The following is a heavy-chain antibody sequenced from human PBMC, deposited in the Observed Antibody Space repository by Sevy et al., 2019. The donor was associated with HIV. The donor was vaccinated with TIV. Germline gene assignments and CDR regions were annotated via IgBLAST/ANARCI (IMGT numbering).Heavy chain of an antibody. D-gene: IGHD4-17*01. J-gene: IGHJ4*02. CDR3: ARKVVNDYGYSYYFDY. CDR1: GLSVSNNY. Sequence: GGSLRLSCAASGLSVSNNYMSWVRQAPGKGLEWVSVIYSGGSTDYADSVKGRFTISRYNSKNTLYLQMNSLRAEDTAVYYCARKVVNDYGYSYYFDYWGQGTLVTVSS. CDR2: IYSGGST. V-gene: IGHV3-53*01.